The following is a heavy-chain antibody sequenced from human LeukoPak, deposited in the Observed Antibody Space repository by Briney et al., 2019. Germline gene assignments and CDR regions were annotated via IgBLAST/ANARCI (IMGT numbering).Heavy chain of an antibody. J-gene: IGHJ4*02. V-gene: IGHV3-30*04. CDR2: ISYDGRNK. CDR3: ARRDGYKPFDY. D-gene: IGHD5-24*01. Sequence: GGSLRLSCAASGFIFSSYAMHWVRQAPGKGLEWVAVISYDGRNKNYADSVKGRFTISRDNSKNTLYLQMNSLRAEDTAVYYCARRDGYKPFDYWGQGTLVTVSS. CDR1: GFIFSSYA.